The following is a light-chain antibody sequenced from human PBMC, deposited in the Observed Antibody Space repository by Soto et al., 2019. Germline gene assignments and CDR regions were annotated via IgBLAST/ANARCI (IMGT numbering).Light chain of an antibody. Sequence: EIVLTQSPGTLSLSPGERATLSCRATQSVPRNYLAWYQQKPGQAPRLLIFGASIRVTGIPDRFIGSGSGTDFTLTITRLEPEDFAVYYCQHYVTSLTTFGQGTKVDIK. V-gene: IGKV3-20*01. CDR3: QHYVTSLTT. CDR2: GAS. CDR1: QSVPRNY. J-gene: IGKJ1*01.